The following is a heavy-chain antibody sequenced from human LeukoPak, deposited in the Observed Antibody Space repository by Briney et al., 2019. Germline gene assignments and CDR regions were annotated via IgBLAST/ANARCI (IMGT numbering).Heavy chain of an antibody. CDR3: ARQSRDGDYIAKLFDY. J-gene: IGHJ4*02. D-gene: IGHD4-17*01. V-gene: IGHV4-4*07. Sequence: SETLSLTCTVSGGSISSYYWSWIRQPAGKGLEWIGRIYTSGSTNYNPSLKSRVTMSVDTSKNQFSLQLSSVTAADTAVYYCARQSRDGDYIAKLFDYWGQGTLVTVS. CDR1: GGSISSYY. CDR2: IYTSGST.